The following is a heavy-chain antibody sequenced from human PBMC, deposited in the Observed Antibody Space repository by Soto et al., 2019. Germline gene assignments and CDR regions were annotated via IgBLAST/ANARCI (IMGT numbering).Heavy chain of an antibody. CDR3: ARPYDSSGYYPFDY. Sequence: GGSLRLSCAASGFTFSSYAMHWVRQAPGKGLEWVAVISYDGSNKYYADSVKGRFTISRDNSKNTLYLQMNSLRAEDTAVYYCARPYDSSGYYPFDYWGQGTLVTVSS. D-gene: IGHD3-22*01. CDR2: ISYDGSNK. CDR1: GFTFSSYA. J-gene: IGHJ4*02. V-gene: IGHV3-30*04.